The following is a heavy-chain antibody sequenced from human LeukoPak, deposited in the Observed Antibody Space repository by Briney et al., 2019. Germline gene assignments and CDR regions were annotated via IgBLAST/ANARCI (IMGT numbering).Heavy chain of an antibody. CDR2: ISSSSSYI. Sequence: GGSLRLSCAASGFTLSSYSMNWVRQAPGKGLEWVSSISSSSSYIYYADSVKGRFTISRDNAKNSLYLQMNSLRAEDTAVYYCATTPPVGYCSGGSCYEDIWGQGTMVTVSS. J-gene: IGHJ3*02. CDR1: GFTLSSYS. D-gene: IGHD2-15*01. CDR3: ATTPPVGYCSGGSCYEDI. V-gene: IGHV3-21*01.